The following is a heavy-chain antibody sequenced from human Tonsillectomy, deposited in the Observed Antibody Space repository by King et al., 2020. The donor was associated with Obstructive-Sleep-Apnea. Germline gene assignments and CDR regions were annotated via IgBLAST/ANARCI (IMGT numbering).Heavy chain of an antibody. Sequence: QLQESGPGLVKPSETLSLTCTVSGGSISGTTYYWGWIRQPPGKGLEWIGSIYYSGSTFYTPSLKSRVTISVDTSKNQFSLKLSSVTAADTAVYYCARDNPPYYYDASGFYWGQGTLVTVSS. CDR1: GGSISGTTYY. V-gene: IGHV4-39*07. J-gene: IGHJ4*02. CDR3: ARDNPPYYYDASGFY. D-gene: IGHD3-22*01. CDR2: IYYSGST.